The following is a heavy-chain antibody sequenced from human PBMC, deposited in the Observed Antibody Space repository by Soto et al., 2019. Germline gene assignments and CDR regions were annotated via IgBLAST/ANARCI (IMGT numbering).Heavy chain of an antibody. Sequence: GGSLRLSCAASGFTFSSYWMSWVRQAPGKGLEWVANIKQDGSEKYYVDSVKGRFTISRDNAKNSLYLQMNSLRAEDTAVYYCARVEVAVAGNYYYYGMDVWGQGTTVTVSS. CDR2: IKQDGSEK. CDR1: GFTFSSYW. J-gene: IGHJ6*02. D-gene: IGHD6-19*01. V-gene: IGHV3-7*05. CDR3: ARVEVAVAGNYYYYGMDV.